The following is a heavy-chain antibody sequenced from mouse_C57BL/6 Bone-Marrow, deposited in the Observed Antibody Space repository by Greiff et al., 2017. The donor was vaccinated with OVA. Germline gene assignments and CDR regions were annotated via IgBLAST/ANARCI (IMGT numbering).Heavy chain of an antibody. Sequence: QVQLQQSGAELVRPGASVTLSCKASGYTFTDYEMHWVKQTPVHGLEWIGAIDPETGGTAYNQKFKGKAILTADKSSSTAYMELRSLTSEDSAFYYCTRDPLGGDYFDYWGQGTTLTVSS. D-gene: IGHD6-1*01. V-gene: IGHV1-15*01. CDR3: TRDPLGGDYFDY. CDR2: IDPETGGT. CDR1: GYTFTDYE. J-gene: IGHJ2*01.